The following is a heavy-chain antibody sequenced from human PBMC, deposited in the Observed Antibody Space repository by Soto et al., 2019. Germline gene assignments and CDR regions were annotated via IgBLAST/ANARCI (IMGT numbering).Heavy chain of an antibody. D-gene: IGHD5-12*01. CDR1: GYSFTSYW. V-gene: IGHV5-51*01. J-gene: IGHJ3*02. CDR3: ARHQGATISPDAFDI. Sequence: PGESLKISCKGSGYSFTSYWIGWVRQMPGKGLEWMGIIYPGDSDTKYSPSFQGQVTISADKSISTAYLQWSSLKASDTAMYYCARHQGATISPDAFDIWGQGTMVTVSS. CDR2: IYPGDSDT.